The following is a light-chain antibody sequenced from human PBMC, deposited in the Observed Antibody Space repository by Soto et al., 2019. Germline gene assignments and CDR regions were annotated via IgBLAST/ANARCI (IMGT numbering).Light chain of an antibody. J-gene: IGKJ5*01. CDR3: QQRRSWQVT. CDR2: GAS. Sequence: EIVLTQSPATLSVSPGERATASCRASQTVSSGFLAWYQQKVGQAPRLLIYGASTRATGIPDRFSGSGSGTDFTLTIDRLEPEDFAVYYCQQRRSWQVTFGQGTRLEIK. V-gene: IGKV3D-20*02. CDR1: QTVSSGF.